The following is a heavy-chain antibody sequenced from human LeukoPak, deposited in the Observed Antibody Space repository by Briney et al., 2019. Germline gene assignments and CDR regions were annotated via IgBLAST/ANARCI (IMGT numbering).Heavy chain of an antibody. V-gene: IGHV5-51*01. D-gene: IGHD3-3*01. CDR3: ARQNDFRLDY. J-gene: IGHJ4*02. Sequence: GESLRISCXGSGYTFSSYWIGWVRQMPGKGLEWMGIICPGDSDTRYSPSLQGQVTISVDTSIGTAYLQWNSLKASDTAIYYCARQNDFRLDYWGQGTLVTVSS. CDR2: ICPGDSDT. CDR1: GYTFSSYW.